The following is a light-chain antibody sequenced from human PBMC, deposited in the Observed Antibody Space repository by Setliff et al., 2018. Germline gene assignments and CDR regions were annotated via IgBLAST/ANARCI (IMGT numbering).Light chain of an antibody. J-gene: IGLJ3*02. CDR1: TGAVTSNHY. CDR3: MISFSAARV. V-gene: IGLV7-46*01. CDR2: DTS. Sequence: QAVVTQEPSLTVSPGGTVTLTCGSSTGAVTSNHYPYWFQQKPGQAPRTLIYDTSNKHSWTPARFSGSLLGGKAALTLSGAQPEDEADYYCMISFSAARVLGGGTKATVL.